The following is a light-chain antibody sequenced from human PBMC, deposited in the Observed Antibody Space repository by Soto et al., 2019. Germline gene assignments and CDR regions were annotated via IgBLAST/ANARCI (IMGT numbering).Light chain of an antibody. CDR3: SSYSRSSRVV. Sequence: QSALTQPASASGSPGQSVTISCTGTSSDVGGYNYVSWYQQHPGKAPKLMIYEVSERPSGVPDRFSGSKSGNTASLTVSGLQADDEADDYCSSYSRSSRVVFGGGTKLTVL. V-gene: IGLV2-8*01. CDR1: SSDVGGYNY. CDR2: EVS. J-gene: IGLJ2*01.